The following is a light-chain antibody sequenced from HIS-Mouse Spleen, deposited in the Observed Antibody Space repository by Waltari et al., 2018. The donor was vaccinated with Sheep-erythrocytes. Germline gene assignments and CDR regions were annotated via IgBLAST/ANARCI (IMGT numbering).Light chain of an antibody. J-gene: IGLJ1*01. V-gene: IGLV2-11*01. CDR1: SSDVGGYNY. Sequence: QSALTQPRSVSGSPGQSVTISCTGTSSDVGGYNYVSWYQQHPGKAPKLMIYDVSKRPSGGPARFSGSKSGNTASLTISGLQAEDEADYYCCSYAGSYNHVFATGTKV. CDR3: CSYAGSYNHV. CDR2: DVS.